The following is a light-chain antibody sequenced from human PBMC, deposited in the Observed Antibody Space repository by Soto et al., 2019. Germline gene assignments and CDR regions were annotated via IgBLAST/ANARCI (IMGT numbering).Light chain of an antibody. V-gene: IGLV1-44*01. CDR3: AAWDDSLNAL. CDR1: NSNIGSNT. Sequence: QSVLTQPPSASGTPGQRVTISCSGSNSNIGSNTVNWYQQLPGTAPKLLIYNNNQRPSGVPDRFSGSKSGTSASLAISGLQSEDEADYYCAAWDDSLNALFGGGTKVTVL. J-gene: IGLJ2*01. CDR2: NNN.